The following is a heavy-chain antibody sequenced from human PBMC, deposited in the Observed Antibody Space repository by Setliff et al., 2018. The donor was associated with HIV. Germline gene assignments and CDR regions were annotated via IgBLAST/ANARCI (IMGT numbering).Heavy chain of an antibody. V-gene: IGHV1-18*01. CDR3: ARDVERYSSHSASGP. CDR2: ISTYNGNT. CDR1: GYTFISYG. J-gene: IGHJ5*02. D-gene: IGHD2-15*01. Sequence: ASVKVSCKASGYTFISYGITWVRQAPGQGLEWMGWISTYNGNTKYAQKFPGRVTVTRDTFTSTAYMEMRSLKSDDTAVYYCARDVERYSSHSASGPWGQGTLVTVSS.